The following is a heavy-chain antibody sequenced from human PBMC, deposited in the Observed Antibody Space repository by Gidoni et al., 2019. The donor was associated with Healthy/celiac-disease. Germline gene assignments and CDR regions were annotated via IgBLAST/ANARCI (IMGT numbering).Heavy chain of an antibody. J-gene: IGHJ4*02. CDR2: IIPIFGTA. Sequence: EWMGGIIPIFGTANYAQKFQGRVTITADESTSTAYMELSSLRSEDTAVYYCARDLGARRTGLSNFDYWGQGTLVTVSS. V-gene: IGHV1-69*01. CDR3: ARDLGARRTGLSNFDY. D-gene: IGHD3-10*01.